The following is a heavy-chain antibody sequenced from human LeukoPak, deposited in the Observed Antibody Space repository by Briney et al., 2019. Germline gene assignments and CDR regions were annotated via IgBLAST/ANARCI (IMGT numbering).Heavy chain of an antibody. CDR1: GFTFSTYA. V-gene: IGHV3-23*01. J-gene: IGHJ4*02. CDR2: ISGSGANT. CDR3: AKRPDCSTTNCFRFEY. D-gene: IGHD2-2*01. Sequence: PGGSLRLSCVASGFTFSTYAMSWVRQAPGKGLEWVSTISGSGANTYYADSVRGRFTISRDNSKNTLYLQMNSLRAEDTAVYYCAKRPDCSTTNCFRFEYWGQGTLVTVSS.